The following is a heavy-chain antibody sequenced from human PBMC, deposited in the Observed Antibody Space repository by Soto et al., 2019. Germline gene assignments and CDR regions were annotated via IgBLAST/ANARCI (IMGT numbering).Heavy chain of an antibody. D-gene: IGHD3-10*01. V-gene: IGHV3-23*01. CDR3: VKQRGSGKTYYYNMDG. CDR2: INYSGRTT. CDR1: GFSFNTYA. J-gene: IGHJ6*02. Sequence: EVQLLESGGGLVQPGGSLRLSCETSGFSFNTYAMTWVRQAPGMGLEWVAVINYSGRTTFHTQSVKGRFTISRDNSRNTVLLQMYSLRAEDTAVYYCVKQRGSGKTYYYNMDGWGLGTTVIVSS.